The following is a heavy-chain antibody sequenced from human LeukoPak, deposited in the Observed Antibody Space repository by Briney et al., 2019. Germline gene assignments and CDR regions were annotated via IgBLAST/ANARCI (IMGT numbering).Heavy chain of an antibody. D-gene: IGHD2-2*01. CDR1: GFTFTKYA. CDR2: ISYDDTNK. V-gene: IGHV3-30-3*01. Sequence: GGSLRLSCVASGFTFTKYAMDWVRQAPGKGLEWVASISYDDTNKAYSDSVMGRFTVSRDTSNNTLYLQMNSLRAEDTGVYYCARDCSSATCYAAFDYWGQGTLVTVSS. J-gene: IGHJ4*02. CDR3: ARDCSSATCYAAFDY.